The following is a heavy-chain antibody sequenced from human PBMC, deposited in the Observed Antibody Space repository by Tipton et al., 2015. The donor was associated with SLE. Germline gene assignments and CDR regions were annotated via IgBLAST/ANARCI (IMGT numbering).Heavy chain of an antibody. D-gene: IGHD4-17*01. V-gene: IGHV4-39*07. J-gene: IGHJ4*02. CDR2: LYYSGNT. Sequence: TLSLTCTVSGGSIRSSRHFWGWIRQPPGKGLEWIGVLYYSGNTYYNPSLKSPVTLSIDTSKNQFSLKMRSVTAADTAVYFCAKDYIYDNADYNWGQGKLVIVSS. CDR1: GGSIRSSRHF. CDR3: AKDYIYDNADYN.